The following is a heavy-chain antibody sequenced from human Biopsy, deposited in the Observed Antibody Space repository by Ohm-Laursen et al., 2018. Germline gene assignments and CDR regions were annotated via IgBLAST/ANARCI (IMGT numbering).Heavy chain of an antibody. J-gene: IGHJ4*02. CDR2: IFYSANT. V-gene: IGHV4-31*03. Sequence: TLSLTCTVSGVSINGGRHYWNWIRHHPGKGLEWIGNIFYSANTYYNPSLKSRVTISVDTSKNQFSLKLSSVTAADTAVYYCARLGSGDYFPTFFDFWGQGAPVTVSS. CDR3: ARLGSGDYFPTFFDF. D-gene: IGHD5-12*01. CDR1: GVSINGGRHY.